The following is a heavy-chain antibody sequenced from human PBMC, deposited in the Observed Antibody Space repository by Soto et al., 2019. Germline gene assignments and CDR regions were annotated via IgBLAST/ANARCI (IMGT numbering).Heavy chain of an antibody. D-gene: IGHD2-15*01. CDR1: GGSISSYY. J-gene: IGHJ3*02. V-gene: IGHV4-59*01. CDR3: ARAGEGSCSGGSCIHAFDI. Sequence: QVQLQESGPGLVTPSETLSLTCTVSGGSISSYYWSWIRQPPGKGLEWIGYIYYSGSTNYNPSLTSRVTRSRDTSKNQVSLKMSSVTAADAGVYYCARAGEGSCSGGSCIHAFDILGPGTRGSVSS. CDR2: IYYSGST.